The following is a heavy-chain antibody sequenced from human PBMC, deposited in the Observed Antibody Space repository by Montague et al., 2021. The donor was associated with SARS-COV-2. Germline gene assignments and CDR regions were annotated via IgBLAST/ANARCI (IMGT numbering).Heavy chain of an antibody. CDR3: ARGTRVVGITPGFRY. J-gene: IGHJ4*02. V-gene: IGHV4-34*01. D-gene: IGHD3-22*01. CDR1: RGSFHIFS. Sequence: SETLSLTCAVYRGSFHIFSWGWIHQSPGKGLEWIGEIDHSGNTKYNPSLESRVTISVDTSKDQFSLNLTSVTAADTAVYYCARGTRVVGITPGFRYWGQGTQVAVSS. CDR2: IDHSGNT.